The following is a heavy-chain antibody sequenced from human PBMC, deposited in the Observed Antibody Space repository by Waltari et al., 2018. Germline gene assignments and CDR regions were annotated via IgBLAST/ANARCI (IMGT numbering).Heavy chain of an antibody. CDR1: GGSISNTIYY. CDR3: AREEFWSTYPDGFDM. D-gene: IGHD3-3*01. Sequence: QMQLQESGPGLVKTSETLSLTCSVSGGSISNTIYYWGWIRQTPGKGLEWIGSIYYSGNTYYNPSLRSRVTLSVDRSKNQFSRNLSSVTAADTAVYYCAREEFWSTYPDGFDMWGQGTLVTVSS. V-gene: IGHV4-39*07. CDR2: IYYSGNT. J-gene: IGHJ3*02.